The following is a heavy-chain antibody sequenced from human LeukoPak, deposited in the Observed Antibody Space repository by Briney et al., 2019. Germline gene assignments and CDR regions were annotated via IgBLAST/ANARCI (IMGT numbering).Heavy chain of an antibody. J-gene: IGHJ6*04. CDR3: ARIVSKIYYYYYYGMDV. V-gene: IGHV3-30*03. D-gene: IGHD3-22*01. CDR1: GFTFSSYG. Sequence: PGRSLRLSCAASGFTFSSYGMHWVRQAPGKGLEWVAVISYDGSNKYYADSVKGRFTISRDNSKNTLYPQMNSLRAEDTAVYYCARIVSKIYYYYYYGMDVWGKGTTVTVSS. CDR2: ISYDGSNK.